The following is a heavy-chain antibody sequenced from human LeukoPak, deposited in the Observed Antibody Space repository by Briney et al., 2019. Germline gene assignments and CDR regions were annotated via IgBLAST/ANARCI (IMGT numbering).Heavy chain of an antibody. Sequence: AGGSLRLSCAASGFTFSSYEMNWVRQAPGKGLEWVSYISSCSTIYDADSVKGRFTISRDNAKNSLYLQMNSLRAEDTAVYYCARESIAVAGAPFDYWGQGTLVTVSS. V-gene: IGHV3-48*03. CDR3: ARESIAVAGAPFDY. D-gene: IGHD6-19*01. J-gene: IGHJ4*02. CDR1: GFTFSSYE. CDR2: ISSCSTI.